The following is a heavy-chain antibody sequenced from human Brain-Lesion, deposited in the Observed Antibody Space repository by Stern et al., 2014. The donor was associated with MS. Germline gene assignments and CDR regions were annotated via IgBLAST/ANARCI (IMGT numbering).Heavy chain of an antibody. CDR1: GGSISSGGYY. V-gene: IGHV4-61*02. CDR2: IFNSGST. CDR3: ARGRVVPGFQYYATDV. D-gene: IGHD2-2*01. J-gene: IGHJ6*02. Sequence: QVQLQESGPGLVKPSQTLSLSCTVSGGSISSGGYYWSWIRQPAGKGLEWIGRIFNSGSTSYNPSLKSRVPISIETSKNQVSLRLNPMTAADTAVYYCARGRVVPGFQYYATDVWGQGTTVIVSS.